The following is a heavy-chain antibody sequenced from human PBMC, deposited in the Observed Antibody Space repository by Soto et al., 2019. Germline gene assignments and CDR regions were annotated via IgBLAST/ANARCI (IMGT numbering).Heavy chain of an antibody. J-gene: IGHJ4*02. V-gene: IGHV1-46*01. CDR1: GYTFTSYY. CDR3: ARDLAAADY. CDR2: INPSGGST. D-gene: IGHD6-19*01. Sequence: QVQLMQSGAEVKKPGASVTISCKASGYTFTSYYIHWVRQAPRQGLEWMAIINPSGGSTNYAQKFKGRVTVTRDTSTSTVNMELSSLRSEDTDVYYCARDLAAADYWGQGTLVTVSS.